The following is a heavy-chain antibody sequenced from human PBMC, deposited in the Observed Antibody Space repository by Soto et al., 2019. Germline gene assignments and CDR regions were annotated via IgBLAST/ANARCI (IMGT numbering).Heavy chain of an antibody. V-gene: IGHV4-34*01. CDR3: ARGRVAVACPFFDY. D-gene: IGHD6-19*01. J-gene: IGHJ4*02. Sequence: ASETLSLTCAVYGGSFSGYYWSWIRQPPGKGLEWIGEINHSGSTNYNPSLKSRVTISVDTSKNQFSLKLSSVTAADTAVYYCARGRVAVACPFFDYWGQGTLVTVSS. CDR2: INHSGST. CDR1: GGSFSGYY.